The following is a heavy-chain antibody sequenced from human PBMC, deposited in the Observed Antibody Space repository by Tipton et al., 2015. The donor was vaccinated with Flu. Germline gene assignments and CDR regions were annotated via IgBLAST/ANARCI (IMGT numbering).Heavy chain of an antibody. Sequence: TLSLTCTVSGGSISSSSYYWGWIRQPPGKGLEWIGSISYSGSTYYNPSLKSRVTISVDTSKNQFSLKLSSVTAADTAMYYCARVGDGYAYDYWGQGTLVTVSS. CDR1: GGSISSSSYY. CDR3: ARVGDGYAYDY. V-gene: IGHV4-39*07. CDR2: ISYSGST. J-gene: IGHJ4*02. D-gene: IGHD5-24*01.